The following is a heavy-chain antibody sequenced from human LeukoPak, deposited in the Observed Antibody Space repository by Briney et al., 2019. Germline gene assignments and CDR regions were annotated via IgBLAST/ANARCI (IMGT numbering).Heavy chain of an antibody. Sequence: GGSLRLSCAASGFTFSSYSMNRVRQAPGKGLEWVASISTSSSYIYYADSLKGRFTISRDNAKNSTYLQMNSLRTEDTAVYYCTRYNVGFESWGQGTLVTVSS. CDR2: ISTSSSYI. CDR3: TRYNVGFES. D-gene: IGHD1-1*01. J-gene: IGHJ4*02. CDR1: GFTFSSYS. V-gene: IGHV3-21*01.